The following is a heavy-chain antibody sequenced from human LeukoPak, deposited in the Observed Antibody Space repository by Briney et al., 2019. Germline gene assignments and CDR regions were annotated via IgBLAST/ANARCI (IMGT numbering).Heavy chain of an antibody. J-gene: IGHJ4*02. CDR3: AKVGGQNSGGYLVPDY. D-gene: IGHD1-26*01. CDR1: GFTFTSYS. Sequence: PGGSLRLSCAASGFTFTSYSMSWVRQAPGKGLEWVSAISGSGGSTYYADSVKGRFTISRDNSKNTLYLQMNSLRAEDTAVYYCAKVGGQNSGGYLVPDYWGQGTLVTVSS. V-gene: IGHV3-23*01. CDR2: ISGSGGST.